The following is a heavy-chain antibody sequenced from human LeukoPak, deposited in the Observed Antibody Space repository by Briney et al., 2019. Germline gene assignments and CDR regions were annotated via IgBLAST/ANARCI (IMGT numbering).Heavy chain of an antibody. Sequence: PSETLSLTCTVSGGSISSYYWSWIRQPPGKGLEWIGYIYYSGSTNYNPSLKSRVTISVDTSKNQFSLKLSSVTAADTAIYYCAKQRSEVPVAASNYWGQGTLVTVSS. D-gene: IGHD2-2*01. J-gene: IGHJ4*02. CDR3: AKQRSEVPVAASNY. CDR2: IYYSGST. V-gene: IGHV4-59*01. CDR1: GGSISSYY.